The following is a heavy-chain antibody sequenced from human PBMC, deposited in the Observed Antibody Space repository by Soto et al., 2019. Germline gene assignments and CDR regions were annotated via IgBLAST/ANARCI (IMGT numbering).Heavy chain of an antibody. CDR3: ARGNHRWLQLWYFDL. CDR2: IIPIFGTT. Sequence: QVQLVQSGAEVKKPGSSVKVSCKASGGTFSNYPISWVRQAPGQGLEWMGGIIPIFGTTNYAQKFQGRVTXTPXXSXGTAYMELSSLRSEDTAVFYCARGNHRWLQLWYFDLWGRGTLVTVSS. D-gene: IGHD5-12*01. J-gene: IGHJ2*01. CDR1: GGTFSNYP. V-gene: IGHV1-69*05.